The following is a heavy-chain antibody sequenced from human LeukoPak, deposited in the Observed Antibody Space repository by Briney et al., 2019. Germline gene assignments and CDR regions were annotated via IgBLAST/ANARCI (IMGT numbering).Heavy chain of an antibody. Sequence: PGGSLRLSCAASGFTFSSYGMHWVRQAPGKGLEWVAVIWYDGSNKYYADSVKGRFTISRDNSKNTLYLQMNSLRAEDTAVYYCAREQLVSPYFDYGGQGTLVTVS. CDR3: AREQLVSPYFDY. CDR2: IWYDGSNK. V-gene: IGHV3-33*01. D-gene: IGHD6-13*01. J-gene: IGHJ4*02. CDR1: GFTFSSYG.